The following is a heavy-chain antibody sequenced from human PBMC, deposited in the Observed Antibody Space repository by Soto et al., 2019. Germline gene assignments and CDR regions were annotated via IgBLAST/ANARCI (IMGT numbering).Heavy chain of an antibody. CDR2: IDYSGNT. J-gene: IGHJ4*02. Sequence: QVQLQESGPGLVKPSQTLSLTCSVSGGSISSGDYYWSWVRQHPGKGLEWIGYIDYSGNTYYNTYLKSRVTISLATSKNQFSLKLSSVTAADTAVYYCASVGYSSSWLDYWGQGTLVTVSS. CDR3: ASVGYSSSWLDY. V-gene: IGHV4-31*03. D-gene: IGHD6-13*01. CDR1: GGSISSGDYY.